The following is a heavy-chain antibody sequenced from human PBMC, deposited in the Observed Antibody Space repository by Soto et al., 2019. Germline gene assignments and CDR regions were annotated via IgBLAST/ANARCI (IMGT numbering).Heavy chain of an antibody. CDR3: ARVGGSFYGSWDS. CDR2: MAYDGNRE. Sequence: QVQLVESGGGVVQPGRSLRLSCAASGFTFSMYVMHWVRQAPGKGLEWVAVMAYDGNREYYGDSVKGRFFVSRDNSKNTLYLQMSSLRTEETAVYYCARVGGSFYGSWDSWGQGALVTVSS. V-gene: IGHV3-30-3*01. CDR1: GFTFSMYV. D-gene: IGHD1-26*01. J-gene: IGHJ4*02.